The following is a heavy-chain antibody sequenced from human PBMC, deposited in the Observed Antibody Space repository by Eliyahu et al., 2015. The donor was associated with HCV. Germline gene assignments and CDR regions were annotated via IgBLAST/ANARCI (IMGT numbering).Heavy chain of an antibody. CDR3: ASGGGGIAVTGTGGWFDP. CDR1: GXSXPTYS. J-gene: IGHJ5*02. D-gene: IGHD6-19*01. V-gene: IGHV4-59*01. CDR2: IHYSGST. Sequence: QVQLQESGPGLVKPSETLSLTCXVXGXSXPTYSXSWIRQPPGKGLEWIGYIHYSGSTNYNPSLKSRVTISIDTSKNQFSLNLTSVTAADTAMYYCASGGGGIAVTGTGGWFDPWGQGTLVTVSS.